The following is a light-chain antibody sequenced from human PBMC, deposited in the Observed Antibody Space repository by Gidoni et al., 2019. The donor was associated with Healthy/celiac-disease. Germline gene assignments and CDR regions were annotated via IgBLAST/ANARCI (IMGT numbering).Light chain of an antibody. CDR3: QHSYSTPLT. J-gene: IGKJ1*01. Sequence: DIQMTQYPSSLSASVGDRVTITCRASQSISSYLKWYQQKPGKAPKLLIYAASCLHSVVPSRFSGSGSGTDFTLTFISLQPEDFATYYCQHSYSTPLTFGQWTKVEIK. CDR1: QSISSY. CDR2: AAS. V-gene: IGKV1-39*01.